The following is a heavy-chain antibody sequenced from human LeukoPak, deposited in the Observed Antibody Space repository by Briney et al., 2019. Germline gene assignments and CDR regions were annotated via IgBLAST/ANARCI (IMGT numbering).Heavy chain of an antibody. CDR1: GFTFSSYS. CDR3: ARDQGRDIVVVPAAIFDY. J-gene: IGHJ4*02. D-gene: IGHD2-2*01. Sequence: GGSLRLSCAASGFTFSSYSMNWVRQAPGKGLEWVAVIWYDGSNKYYADSVKGRFTISRDNSKNTLYLQMNSLRAEDTAVYYCARDQGRDIVVVPAAIFDYWGQGTLVTVSS. CDR2: IWYDGSNK. V-gene: IGHV3-33*08.